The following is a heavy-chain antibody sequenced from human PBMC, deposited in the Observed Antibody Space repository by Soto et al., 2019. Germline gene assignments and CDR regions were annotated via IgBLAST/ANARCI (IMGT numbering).Heavy chain of an antibody. D-gene: IGHD6-13*01. CDR1: GGSISSYY. Sequence: QVQLQESGPGLVKPSETLSLTCTVSGGSISSYYWSWIRQPPGKGLELIGYIYYSGSTNYNPSLRSRVSISVYTSNNQSPLKLSSVTAADTAVYYCARLPIIAADGPEVDYWGQGTLVTVSS. J-gene: IGHJ4*02. V-gene: IGHV4-59*08. CDR3: ARLPIIAADGPEVDY. CDR2: IYYSGST.